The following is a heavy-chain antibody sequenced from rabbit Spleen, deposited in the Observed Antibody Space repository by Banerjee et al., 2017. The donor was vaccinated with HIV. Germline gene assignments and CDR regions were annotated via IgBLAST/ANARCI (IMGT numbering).Heavy chain of an antibody. J-gene: IGHJ4*01. D-gene: IGHD4-2*01. V-gene: IGHV1S40*01. Sequence: QSLEESGGGLVEPGASLTLTCTASGFSFSTSYYMCWVRQAPGKGLEWIACVGAGGFTYYANWAKGRFTISKTSSTTVTLQMTSLTAADTATYFCARDSAGREDFNLWGPGTLVTVS. CDR2: VGAGGFT. CDR1: GFSFSTSYY. CDR3: ARDSAGREDFNL.